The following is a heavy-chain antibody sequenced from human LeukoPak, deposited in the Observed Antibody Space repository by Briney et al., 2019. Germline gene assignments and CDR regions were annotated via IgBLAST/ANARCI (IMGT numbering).Heavy chain of an antibody. CDR2: ISSSSSYI. CDR1: GFTFSSYS. J-gene: IGHJ4*02. CDR3: ASRAIAAAVNY. D-gene: IGHD6-13*01. V-gene: IGHV3-21*01. Sequence: PGGSLRLSCAASGFTFSSYSMNWVRQAPGKGLEWVSSISSSSSYIYYADSVKGRFTISRDNAKNSLYLQMNGLRAEDTAVYYCASRAIAAAVNYWGQGTLVTVSS.